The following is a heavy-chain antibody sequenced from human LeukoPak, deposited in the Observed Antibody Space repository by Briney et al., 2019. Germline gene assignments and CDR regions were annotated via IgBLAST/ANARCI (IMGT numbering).Heavy chain of an antibody. V-gene: IGHV4-4*02. CDR2: IYHSGTT. CDR3: ERGGGKVEKSNAFDI. D-gene: IGHD1-1*01. Sequence: SETRCLTCAAPGGSISSSNWWSWVRQPPGNGLEWIGEIYHSGTTNYNPSLKSRAFISVDKSKNQFSLKLTSLTAADTAIYYWERGGGKVEKSNAFDIWGQGTMVIVSS. CDR1: GGSISSSNW. J-gene: IGHJ3*02.